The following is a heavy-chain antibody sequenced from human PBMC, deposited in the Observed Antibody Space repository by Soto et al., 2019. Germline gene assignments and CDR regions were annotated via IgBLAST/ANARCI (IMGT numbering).Heavy chain of an antibody. V-gene: IGHV4-39*01. CDR2: IYYSGST. D-gene: IGHD2-2*01. CDR1: GGSISSSSYY. J-gene: IGHJ3*02. CDR3: ARHADCSSTSCYAFDI. Sequence: SETLSLTCTVSGGSISSSSYYWGWIRQPPGKGLEWIGSIYYSGSTYYNPSLKSRVTISVDTSKNQFSVKLSSVTAADTAVYYCARHADCSSTSCYAFDIWGQGTMVTVSS.